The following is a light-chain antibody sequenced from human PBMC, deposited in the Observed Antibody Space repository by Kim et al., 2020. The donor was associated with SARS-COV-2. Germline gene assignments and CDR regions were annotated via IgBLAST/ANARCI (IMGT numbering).Light chain of an antibody. CDR1: QSISSW. Sequence: ASVGDRVTITCRASQSISSWLAWYQQKPGKAPKLLIYKASSLQTGVPSRFSGSGSGTEFTLTISSLQPDDFATYYCQQYNSYSWTFGLGTKVDIK. CDR3: QQYNSYSWT. V-gene: IGKV1-5*03. J-gene: IGKJ1*01. CDR2: KAS.